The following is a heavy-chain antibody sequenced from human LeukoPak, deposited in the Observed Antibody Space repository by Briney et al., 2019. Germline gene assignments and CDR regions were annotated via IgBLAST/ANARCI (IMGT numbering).Heavy chain of an antibody. Sequence: GGSLRLSCAASGFTFSNHAMTWLRQAPGKGLEWVSVISDNGGSTFYADSVKGRFTISRDNSKNTVYLQMNGLRADDTAIYYCVKDPTRTTTGYFDIWGQGTLVTVSS. J-gene: IGHJ4*02. CDR3: VKDPTRTTTGYFDI. D-gene: IGHD4-11*01. CDR2: ISDNGGST. CDR1: GFTFSNHA. V-gene: IGHV3-23*01.